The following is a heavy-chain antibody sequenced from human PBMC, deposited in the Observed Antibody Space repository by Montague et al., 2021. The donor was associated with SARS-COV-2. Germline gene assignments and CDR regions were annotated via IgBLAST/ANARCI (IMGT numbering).Heavy chain of an antibody. D-gene: IGHD3-16*01. CDR2: IYASGST. CDR1: GVSITSYY. J-gene: IGHJ4*02. CDR3: VRDGGNWYYFDY. V-gene: IGHV4-4*07. Sequence: SETLSLTCSISGVSITSYYWSWVRQPAGKGLEWIGRIYASGSTNXXPSLKSRVRLSIDNPKNQFSLKLESLTAADTAVYYCVRDGGNWYYFDYWGQGALVTVSS.